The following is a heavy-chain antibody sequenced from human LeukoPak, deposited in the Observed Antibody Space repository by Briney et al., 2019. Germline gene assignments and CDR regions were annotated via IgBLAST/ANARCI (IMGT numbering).Heavy chain of an antibody. CDR2: IQYDGGNT. D-gene: IGHD2-2*01. CDR1: GFTFSSYG. Sequence: GGSLRLSCAASGFTFSSYGMHWVRQAPGRGLEWVTFIQYDGGNTYYADSVKGRFTISRDNSKNTLYLQMNSLRGEDTAVYYCAKIVPAADLGYWGQGTLVTVSS. J-gene: IGHJ4*02. V-gene: IGHV3-30*02. CDR3: AKIVPAADLGY.